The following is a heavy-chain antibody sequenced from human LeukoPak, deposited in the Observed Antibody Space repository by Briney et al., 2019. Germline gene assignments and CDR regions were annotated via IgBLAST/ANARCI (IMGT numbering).Heavy chain of an antibody. D-gene: IGHD3-22*01. V-gene: IGHV3-13*04. J-gene: IGHJ6*02. CDR3: ARASRAPDSSGSYYYYGMDV. CDR2: IGTAGDT. Sequence: PGGSLRLLCAASGFTFSSYDMHWVRQATGKGLEWVSAIGTAGDTYYPGSVKGRFTISRENAKNSLYLQMNSLRAGDTAVYYCARASRAPDSSGSYYYYGMDVWGQGTTVTVSS. CDR1: GFTFSSYD.